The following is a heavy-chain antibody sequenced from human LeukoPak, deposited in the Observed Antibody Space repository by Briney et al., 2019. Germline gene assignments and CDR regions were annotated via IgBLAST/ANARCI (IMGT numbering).Heavy chain of an antibody. Sequence: PGGSLRPSCAASGFTFSSYAMSWVRQAPGKGLEWVSAISGSGGSTYYADSVKGRFTISRDNSKNTLYLQMNSLRAEDTAVYYCARGNYDSSGSHPDYWGQGTLVTVSS. J-gene: IGHJ4*02. CDR1: GFTFSSYA. D-gene: IGHD3-22*01. V-gene: IGHV3-23*01. CDR3: ARGNYDSSGSHPDY. CDR2: ISGSGGST.